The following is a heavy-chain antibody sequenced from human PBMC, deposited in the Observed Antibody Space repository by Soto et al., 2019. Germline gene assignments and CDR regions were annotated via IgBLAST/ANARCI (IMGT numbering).Heavy chain of an antibody. D-gene: IGHD3-9*01. CDR3: ARVSDDILTGYSPPYYNDMDV. J-gene: IGHJ6*03. CDR2: IYPGDSDT. CDR1: GYSFTSYW. Sequence: PGESLKISCKGSGYSFTSYWIGWVRQMPGKGLEWMGIIYPGDSDTRYSPSFQGQVTISADKSISTAYLQWSSLKASDTAMYYCARVSDDILTGYSPPYYNDMDVWGKGTTVTVSS. V-gene: IGHV5-51*01.